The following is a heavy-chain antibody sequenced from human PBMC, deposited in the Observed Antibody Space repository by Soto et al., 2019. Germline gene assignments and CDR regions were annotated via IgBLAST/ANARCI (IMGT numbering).Heavy chain of an antibody. D-gene: IGHD1-26*01. CDR2: ISYDGSNK. Sequence: GGSLRLSCAASGFTFSSYGMHWVRQAPGNGLEWVAVISYDGSNKYYADSVKGRFTISRDNSKNTLYLQMNSLRAEDTAVYYYAKDGSNIYYFDYWGQGTLVTVSS. V-gene: IGHV3-30*18. CDR1: GFTFSSYG. CDR3: AKDGSNIYYFDY. J-gene: IGHJ4*02.